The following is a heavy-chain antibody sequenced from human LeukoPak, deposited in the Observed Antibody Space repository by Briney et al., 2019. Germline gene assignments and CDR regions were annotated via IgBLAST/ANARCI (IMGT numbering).Heavy chain of an antibody. J-gene: IGHJ4*02. CDR3: ARGYDRNGYQSRGFDY. V-gene: IGHV4-61*02. D-gene: IGHD3-22*01. CDR1: GGSISSGSFY. Sequence: SETLSLTCTVSGGSISSGSFYWSWIRQTAGRGLEWIGRIYPSGDSQYSPSFRSRATISLDTRNQFSLKLSSVTAADTAVYFCARGYDRNGYQSRGFDYWGQGALVNVSS. CDR2: IYPSGDS.